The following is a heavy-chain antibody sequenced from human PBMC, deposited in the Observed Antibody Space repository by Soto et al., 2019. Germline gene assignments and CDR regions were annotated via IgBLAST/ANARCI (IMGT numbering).Heavy chain of an antibody. CDR1: GYTFTGYY. J-gene: IGHJ6*02. D-gene: IGHD1-7*01. CDR3: ASCDITGTTYYSYYGMEV. V-gene: IGHV1-2*04. CDR2: INPNSGGA. Sequence: ASVKVSCKASGYTFTGYYIHWVRQAPGQGLEWMGWINPNSGGANIAQKFQGWVTMTRDTSISTTYMELSRLRSNDTAVYYCASCDITGTTYYSYYGMEVWGQGTTVTVSS.